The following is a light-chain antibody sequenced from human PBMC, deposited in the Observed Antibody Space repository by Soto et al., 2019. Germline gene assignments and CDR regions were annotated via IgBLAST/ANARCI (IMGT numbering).Light chain of an antibody. CDR2: AAS. J-gene: IGKJ5*01. V-gene: IGKV1-39*01. CDR1: QSISSY. Sequence: DIQMTQSPSSLSASVGDRVTITCLASQSISSYLNWYQQKPGKAPKHLIYAASSLQTGVPSRFTGSGSGTEFTLTIDSLQPEDFATYYCQQSYTTPRITFGQGTRLEIK. CDR3: QQSYTTPRIT.